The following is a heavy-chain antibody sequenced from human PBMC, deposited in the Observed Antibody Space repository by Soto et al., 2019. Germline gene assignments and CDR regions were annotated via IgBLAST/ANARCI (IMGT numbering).Heavy chain of an antibody. Sequence: QVPLVQSGAEVKKPGASVKVSCKASGYTFTSYDINWVRQATGQGLEWMGWMNPNSGNTGYAQKFQGRVTMTRNTSISTAYIELSSQRSEDTAVYYCARAYCSGGSCLDAFDIWGQGTMVTVSS. J-gene: IGHJ3*02. CDR3: ARAYCSGGSCLDAFDI. D-gene: IGHD2-15*01. CDR1: GYTFTSYD. CDR2: MNPNSGNT. V-gene: IGHV1-8*01.